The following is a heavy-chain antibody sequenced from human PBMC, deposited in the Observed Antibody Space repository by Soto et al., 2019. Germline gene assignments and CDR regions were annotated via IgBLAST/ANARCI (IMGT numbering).Heavy chain of an antibody. V-gene: IGHV1-46*01. D-gene: IGHD5-18*01. Sequence: GASVKVSCKASGYTFTSYYMHWVRQAPGQGLEWMGIINPSGGSTSYAQKFQGRVTMTRDTYTSTVYMELSSLRSEDTAVYYCARDRVRLWLRHAFDIWGQGTMVTVSS. CDR3: ARDRVRLWLRHAFDI. J-gene: IGHJ3*02. CDR2: INPSGGST. CDR1: GYTFTSYY.